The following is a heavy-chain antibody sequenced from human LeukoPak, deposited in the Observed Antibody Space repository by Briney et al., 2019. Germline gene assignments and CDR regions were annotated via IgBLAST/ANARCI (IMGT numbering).Heavy chain of an antibody. CDR1: GYSISSGYY. CDR2: IYHSGST. CDR3: ARRCRGLRFDY. D-gene: IGHD3-10*01. Sequence: SETLSLTCAVSGYSISSGYYWGWIRPPPGKGLEWIGSIYHSGSTYYNPYLKSRVTISVDTSKNQFSLKLSAVSAADTAVYYWARRCRGLRFDYWGQGTLVTVSS. J-gene: IGHJ4*02. V-gene: IGHV4-38-2*01.